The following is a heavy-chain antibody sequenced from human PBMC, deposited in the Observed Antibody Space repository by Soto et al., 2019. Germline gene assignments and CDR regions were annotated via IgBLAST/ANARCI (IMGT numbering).Heavy chain of an antibody. J-gene: IGHJ3*02. CDR1: GYSFTSYW. CDR3: ARGVSGELYYDILTGYPDASDI. Sequence: PGESLKISCKGSGYSFTSYWISWVRQMPGKGLEWMGRIDPSDSYTNYSPSFQGHVTISADKSISTAYLQWSSLKASDTAMYYCARGVSGELYYDILTGYPDASDIWGQGTMVTVSS. CDR2: IDPSDSYT. V-gene: IGHV5-10-1*01. D-gene: IGHD3-9*01.